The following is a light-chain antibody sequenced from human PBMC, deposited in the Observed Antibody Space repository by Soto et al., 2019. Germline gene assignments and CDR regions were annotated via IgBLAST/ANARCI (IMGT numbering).Light chain of an antibody. CDR1: EGVRGD. J-gene: IGKJ5*01. CDR2: GGS. CDR3: QQYNDWPTIT. Sequence: ERVVTQSPATLSVPPGDRATLSCRASEGVRGDVAWYQQKPGQAPRLLIYGGSIRAADVPARFSGSGFGTEFTLTISSLQSEDSAIYHCQQYNDWPTITFGQATRLETK. V-gene: IGKV3-15*01.